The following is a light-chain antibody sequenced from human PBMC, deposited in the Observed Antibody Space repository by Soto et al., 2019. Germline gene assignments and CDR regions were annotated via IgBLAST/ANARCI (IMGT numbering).Light chain of an antibody. V-gene: IGKV1-39*01. J-gene: IGKJ1*01. CDR1: QSISKY. Sequence: DVQMTQSPSSLSASVVDRVTLTFRATQSISKYLNWYQQKPGKAPNLLIYSTSTLQSGVPSRFSGSGSGTDFTLTINSLQPEDFATYYCQQAYDIPRTFGQGTKVDIK. CDR3: QQAYDIPRT. CDR2: STS.